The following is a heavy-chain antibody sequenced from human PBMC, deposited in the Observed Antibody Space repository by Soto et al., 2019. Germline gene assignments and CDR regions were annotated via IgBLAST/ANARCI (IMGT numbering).Heavy chain of an antibody. Sequence: LRLSCAASGFSFSSYGMHWVRQGPGKGLEWVALIYYDGSNKYYADSVKGRFTISRDNSKNTLYLQMNSLRAEDTAVYYCARDEYPGAYSFGYYFDNWGQGTLVTV. CDR2: IYYDGSNK. CDR3: ARDEYPGAYSFGYYFDN. V-gene: IGHV3-33*01. D-gene: IGHD5-18*01. J-gene: IGHJ4*02. CDR1: GFSFSSYG.